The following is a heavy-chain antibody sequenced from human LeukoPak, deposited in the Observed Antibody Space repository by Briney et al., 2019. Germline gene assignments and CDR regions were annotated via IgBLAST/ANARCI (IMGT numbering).Heavy chain of an antibody. D-gene: IGHD1-26*01. Sequence: PSETLSLTCTVSGGSISRYSWSWVRQPAGKGLEWIGRVHTSGNFNYNPSLKSRVTMSVDMSKNQFSLKFSSVTAADTAVFFCARSRSGTYSMDDSFDVWGQGTVVTVSS. CDR2: VHTSGNF. CDR3: ARSRSGTYSMDDSFDV. CDR1: GGSISRYS. V-gene: IGHV4-4*07. J-gene: IGHJ3*01.